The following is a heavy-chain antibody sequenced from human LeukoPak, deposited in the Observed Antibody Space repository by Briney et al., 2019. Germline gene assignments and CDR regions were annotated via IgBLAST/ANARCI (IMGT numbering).Heavy chain of an antibody. CDR2: IYYSGST. V-gene: IGHV4-59*01. D-gene: IGHD3-22*01. J-gene: IGHJ3*02. CDR3: ARFGGSGNYYDSSGYLSNAFDI. CDR1: GGSISSYY. Sequence: SETLSLTCTVSGGSISSYYWSWIRQPPGKGLEWIGYIYYSGSTNYNPSLKSRVTISVATSKNQFSLKLSSVTAADTAVYYCARFGGSGNYYDSSGYLSNAFDIWGQGTMVTVSS.